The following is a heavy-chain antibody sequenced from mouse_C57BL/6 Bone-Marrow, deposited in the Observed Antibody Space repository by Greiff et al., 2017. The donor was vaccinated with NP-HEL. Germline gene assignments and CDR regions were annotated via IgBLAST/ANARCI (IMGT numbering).Heavy chain of an antibody. V-gene: IGHV1-64*01. J-gene: IGHJ2*01. CDR2: IHPNSGST. CDR3: ARYYYGRPDYFDY. Sequence: VQLQQPGAELVKPGASVKLSCKASGYTFTSYWMHWVKQRPGQGLEWIGMIHPNSGSTNYNEKFKSKATLTVDKSSSTAYMQLSSLTSEDSAVYYCARYYYGRPDYFDYWGQGTTLTVSS. CDR1: GYTFTSYW. D-gene: IGHD1-1*01.